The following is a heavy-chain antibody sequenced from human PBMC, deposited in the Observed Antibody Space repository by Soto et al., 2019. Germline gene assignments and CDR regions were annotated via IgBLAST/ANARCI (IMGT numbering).Heavy chain of an antibody. J-gene: IGHJ4*02. CDR3: AREDDFWSGPTFDY. D-gene: IGHD3-3*01. Sequence: ASVKVSCKASGYTFTSYYMHWVRQAPGQGLEWMGRIIPILGIANYAQKFQGRVTITADKSTSTAYMELSSLRSEDTAVYYCAREDDFWSGPTFDYWGQGTLVTVSS. CDR2: IIPILGIA. V-gene: IGHV1-69*04. CDR1: GYTFTSYY.